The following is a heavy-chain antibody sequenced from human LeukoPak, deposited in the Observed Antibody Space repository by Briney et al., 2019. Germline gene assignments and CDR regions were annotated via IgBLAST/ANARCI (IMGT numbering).Heavy chain of an antibody. D-gene: IGHD2-2*02. CDR2: INPNSGGT. Sequence: GASVKVSCKASGYTFTGYYMHWVRQAPGQGLEWVGWINPNSGGTNYAQKFQGRVTMTRDTSISTAYMELSRLRSDDTAVYYCARDLRNCSSTSCYTPHAFDIWGQGTMVTVSS. J-gene: IGHJ3*02. V-gene: IGHV1-2*02. CDR1: GYTFTGYY. CDR3: ARDLRNCSSTSCYTPHAFDI.